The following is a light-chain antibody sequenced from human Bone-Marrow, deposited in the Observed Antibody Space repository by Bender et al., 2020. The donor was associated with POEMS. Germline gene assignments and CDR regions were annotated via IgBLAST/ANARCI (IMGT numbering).Light chain of an antibody. CDR1: SNAVGGYRY. Sequence: QSPLSQPASVSGSPGQSITISCTGTSNAVGGYRYVSWYKHRPGNAPQLILYEVNFRPAGVSDRFSGSKSGNTASLIISGLQAEDDADYYCASYTGINTVIFGGGTKLTVL. J-gene: IGLJ2*01. CDR3: ASYTGINTVI. V-gene: IGLV2-14*01. CDR2: EVN.